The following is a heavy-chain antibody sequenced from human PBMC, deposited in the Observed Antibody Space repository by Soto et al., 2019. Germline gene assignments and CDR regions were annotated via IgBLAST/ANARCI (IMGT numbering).Heavy chain of an antibody. V-gene: IGHV3-73*02. CDR1: GFTFSAFN. D-gene: IGHD3-10*01. CDR2: IGGKATSYAT. Sequence: EMQLVESGGGFVRPGGTLTLSCAASGFTFSAFNVHWVRQASGKGLEWIGHIGGKATSYATSFAASVKGRCTISSDDSKITEYLHMNLVQPDDRAVEYCSREGRVFITVTDCLWYFVVWGCATAVTVSS. CDR3: SREGRVFITVTDCLWYFVV. J-gene: IGHJ2*01.